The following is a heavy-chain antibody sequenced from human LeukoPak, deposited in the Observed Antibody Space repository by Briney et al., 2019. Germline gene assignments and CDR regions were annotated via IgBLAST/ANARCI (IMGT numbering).Heavy chain of an antibody. CDR3: ARALRTGQGDYVPVL. CDR1: GYKFTNYW. J-gene: IGHJ4*02. Sequence: GESLKISCKASGYKFTNYWIGWVRQMPGKGLEWMTIIYPGDSETRYSPSFQGQVTISADKSIGTMYLQWCSLKASDTAIYYCARALRTGQGDYVPVLWGQGTLVIVSS. D-gene: IGHD4-17*01. V-gene: IGHV5-51*01. CDR2: IYPGDSET.